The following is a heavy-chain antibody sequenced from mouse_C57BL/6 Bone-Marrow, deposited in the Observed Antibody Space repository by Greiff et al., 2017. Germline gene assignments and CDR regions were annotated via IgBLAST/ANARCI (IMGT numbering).Heavy chain of an antibody. CDR2: IYPRSGNT. Sequence: VQLQQSGAELARPGASVKLSCKASGYTFTRSGISWVKQRTGQGLEWIGEIYPRSGNTYYNEKFKGKATLTADKSSSAAYMELRSLTSEDSAVYYCARHTTGYGFAYWGQGTLVTVSA. J-gene: IGHJ3*01. D-gene: IGHD1-1*01. V-gene: IGHV1-81*01. CDR3: ARHTTGYGFAY. CDR1: GYTFTRSG.